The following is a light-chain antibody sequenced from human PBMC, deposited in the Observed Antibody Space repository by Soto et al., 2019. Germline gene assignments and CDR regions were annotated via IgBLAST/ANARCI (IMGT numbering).Light chain of an antibody. CDR3: QQYGNSPIT. V-gene: IGKV3-20*01. CDR1: QNLGTLY. CDR2: SAS. J-gene: IGKJ5*01. Sequence: EIVLTQSPGTLSLSPGERGTLSCRASQNLGTLYLAWFQQKSGQAPRLLIYSASRRATGIPDRFTGSGSGTDFTLTVSRLEPEDFALYYCQQYGNSPITFGQGTRLEIK.